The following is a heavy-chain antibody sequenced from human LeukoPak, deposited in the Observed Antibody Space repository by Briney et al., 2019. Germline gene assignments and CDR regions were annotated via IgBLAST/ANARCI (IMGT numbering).Heavy chain of an antibody. Sequence: SETLSLTCTVSSGSISSTSYYWGWIRQPPGMGLEWIGCMYYSGSTYYNPSLKTRVTISVDTSKSQFSLKLSSVTAADTAVYYCARTFDCSSTSCYTGFDYWGLGTLVTVSS. D-gene: IGHD2-2*02. CDR1: SGSISSTSYY. J-gene: IGHJ4*02. V-gene: IGHV4-39*07. CDR3: ARTFDCSSTSCYTGFDY. CDR2: MYYSGST.